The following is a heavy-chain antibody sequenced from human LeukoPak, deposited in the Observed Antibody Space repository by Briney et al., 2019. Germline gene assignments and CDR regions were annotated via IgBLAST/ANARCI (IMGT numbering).Heavy chain of an antibody. V-gene: IGHV1-2*02. CDR2: INTNSSGT. CDR3: ARDPTTPYYCYYYMDV. CDR1: GYTFTCYY. D-gene: IGHD1-26*01. Sequence: ASVTVSCEASGYTFTCYYMHWVRHAPGQGLEWMGWINTNSSGTNYAQKFQGRVTMTRDTSISTAYMELSRQRSDDTAVYYCARDPTTPYYCYYYMDVWGKGTTVTVSS. J-gene: IGHJ6*03.